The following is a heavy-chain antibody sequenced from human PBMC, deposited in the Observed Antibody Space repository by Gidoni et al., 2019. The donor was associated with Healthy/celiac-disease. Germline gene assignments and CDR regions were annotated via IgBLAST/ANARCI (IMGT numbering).Heavy chain of an antibody. J-gene: IGHJ3*02. CDR3: AGRWELRPTAAFDT. V-gene: IGHV3-48*02. D-gene: IGHD1-26*01. CDR1: GFPFSSYS. Sequence: EVQLVESGGGLVQPGGSLRLSCAASGFPFSSYSMNWVRQAPGKGLEWVSYISSSSSTIYYADSVKGRFTISRDNAKNSLYLQMNSLRDEDTAVYYCAGRWELRPTAAFDTWGQGTMVTVSS. CDR2: ISSSSSTI.